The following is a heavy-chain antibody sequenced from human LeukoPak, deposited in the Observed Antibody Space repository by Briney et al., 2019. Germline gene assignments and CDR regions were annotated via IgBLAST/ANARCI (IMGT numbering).Heavy chain of an antibody. J-gene: IGHJ3*02. V-gene: IGHV3-23*01. Sequence: GGSLRLSCAASGFTFSSYAMSWVRQAPGEGLEWVSAISGSGGSTYYADSVKGRFTISRDNSKNTLYLQMNSLRAEDTAVYYCARGEYSSFLGAFDIWGQGTMVTVSS. CDR1: GFTFSSYA. CDR2: ISGSGGST. D-gene: IGHD6-6*01. CDR3: ARGEYSSFLGAFDI.